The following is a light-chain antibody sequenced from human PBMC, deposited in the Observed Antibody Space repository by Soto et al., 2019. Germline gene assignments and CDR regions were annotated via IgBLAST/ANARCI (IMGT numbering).Light chain of an antibody. V-gene: IGLV1-44*01. CDR2: RNN. CDR1: SSNIGRDA. CDR3: AVWDGSLNGWV. Sequence: QSVVTQPPSASGTPGQRVTISCSGGSSNIGRDAVSWYQHFPGTAPKVLIYRNNQRPSGVPDRFSGSKSGTSASLAISGLQAEDEADYYCAVWDGSLNGWVFGGGTKLTVL. J-gene: IGLJ3*02.